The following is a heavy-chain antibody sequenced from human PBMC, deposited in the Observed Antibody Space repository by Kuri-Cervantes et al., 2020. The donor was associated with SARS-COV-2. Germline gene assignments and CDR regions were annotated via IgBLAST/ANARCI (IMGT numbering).Heavy chain of an antibody. Sequence: SETLSLTCTVSGYSISSGYYWGWIRQPPGKGLEWIGSIYYSGSTYYNPSLKSRVTISVDTSKNQFSLKLSSVTAADTAVYYCARQRYSGSYYWGQGTLVTVSS. CDR2: IYYSGST. CDR3: ARQRYSGSYY. J-gene: IGHJ4*02. V-gene: IGHV4-38-2*02. D-gene: IGHD1-26*01. CDR1: GYSISSGYY.